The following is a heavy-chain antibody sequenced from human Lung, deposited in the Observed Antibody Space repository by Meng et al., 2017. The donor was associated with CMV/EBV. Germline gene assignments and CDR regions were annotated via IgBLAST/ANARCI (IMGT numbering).Heavy chain of an antibody. CDR3: ASSGYYYDRTDYYPPDF. CDR1: GFNFNDYS. V-gene: IGHV3-11*01. J-gene: IGHJ4*02. CDR2: ISSGSTSK. Sequence: GESLKTSCSASGFNFNDYSMTWVRQVPGRGLEWISFISSGSTSKYYSDSVRGRFTISRDNFKNSLFLQMSGLTADDTAVYYCASSGYYYDRTDYYPPDFWGQGTRVTVSS. D-gene: IGHD3-22*01.